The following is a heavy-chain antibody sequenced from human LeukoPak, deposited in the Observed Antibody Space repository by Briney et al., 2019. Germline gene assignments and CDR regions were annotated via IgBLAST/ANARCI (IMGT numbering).Heavy chain of an antibody. CDR3: AREFLWFGELLFDY. D-gene: IGHD3-10*01. CDR2: ISSSSSYI. V-gene: IGHV3-21*01. Sequence: PGGSLRLSCAASGFTFSSYSMNWVRQAPGKGLEWVSSISSSSSYIYYADSVKGRFTISRDNAKNSLYLQMNSLRAEDTAVYYCAREFLWFGELLFDYWGQGTLVTVSS. J-gene: IGHJ4*02. CDR1: GFTFSSYS.